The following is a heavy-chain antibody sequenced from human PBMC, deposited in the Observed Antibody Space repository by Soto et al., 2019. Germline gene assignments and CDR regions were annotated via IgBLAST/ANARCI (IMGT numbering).Heavy chain of an antibody. CDR3: AKEKFQVHCSGGSCYSSDAFDI. CDR1: GFTFSSYA. CDR2: ISGSGGST. J-gene: IGHJ3*02. Sequence: GGSLRLSCAASGFTFSSYAMSWVRQAPGKGLEWVSAISGSGGSTYYADSVKGRFTISRDNSKNTLYLQMNSLRAEDTAVYYCAKEKFQVHCSGGSCYSSDAFDIWGQGTMVTVSS. V-gene: IGHV3-23*01. D-gene: IGHD2-15*01.